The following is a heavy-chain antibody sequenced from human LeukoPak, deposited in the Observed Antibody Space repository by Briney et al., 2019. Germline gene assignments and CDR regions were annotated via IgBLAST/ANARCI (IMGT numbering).Heavy chain of an antibody. V-gene: IGHV4-34*01. CDR1: GGSFNGYY. D-gene: IGHD2-15*01. J-gene: IGHJ4*02. CDR3: ARGGVECSGGNCYPRPH. Sequence: SETLSLTCAVYGGSFNGYYWSWIRQPPGKGLEWIGEINHSGSSNYNPSLKSRATISVDTSKNQFSLKLSSVTAADTAVYYCARGGVECSGGNCYPRPHWGQGTLVTVSS. CDR2: INHSGSS.